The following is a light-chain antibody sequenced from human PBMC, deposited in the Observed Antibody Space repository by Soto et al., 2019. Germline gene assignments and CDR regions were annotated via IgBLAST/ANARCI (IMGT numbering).Light chain of an antibody. Sequence: DIQMTQSPSTLSASVGDRVTITCRASQSLTSRLAWYQQRPGKAPKLLIYKTSTLQSGVPSRFSGSGSGTEFTLTISSLQPDDFATYYCQQFKSYPFTFSPGTKVDIK. J-gene: IGKJ3*01. CDR1: QSLTSR. CDR3: QQFKSYPFT. V-gene: IGKV1-5*03. CDR2: KTS.